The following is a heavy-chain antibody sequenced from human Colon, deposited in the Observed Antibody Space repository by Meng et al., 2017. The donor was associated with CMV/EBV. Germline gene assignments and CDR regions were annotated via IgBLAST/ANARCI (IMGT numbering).Heavy chain of an antibody. CDR1: GFSFRTYE. CDR3: ARDQGGDRELR. J-gene: IGHJ4*02. Sequence: GESLKISCAASGFSFRTYEMNWVRQAPGKGLEWISHISSSATTTYYTDSVKGRFTISRDNAKNSLYLQMNSLRAEDTAVYYCARDQGGDRELRWGQGTLVTVSS. V-gene: IGHV3-48*03. CDR2: ISSSATTT. D-gene: IGHD4-17*01.